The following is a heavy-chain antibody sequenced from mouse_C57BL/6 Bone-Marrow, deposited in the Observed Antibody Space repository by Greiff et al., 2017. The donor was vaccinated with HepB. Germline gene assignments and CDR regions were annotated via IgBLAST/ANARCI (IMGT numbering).Heavy chain of an antibody. V-gene: IGHV1-81*01. CDR1: GYTFTSYG. Sequence: QVQLKESGAELARPGASVKLSCKASGYTFTSYGISWVKQRTGQGLEWIGEIYPRSGNTYYNEKFKGKATLTADKSSSTAYMELRSLTSEDSAVYFCARSGDGPYAMDYWGQGTSVTVSS. J-gene: IGHJ4*01. CDR2: IYPRSGNT. D-gene: IGHD2-3*01. CDR3: ARSGDGPYAMDY.